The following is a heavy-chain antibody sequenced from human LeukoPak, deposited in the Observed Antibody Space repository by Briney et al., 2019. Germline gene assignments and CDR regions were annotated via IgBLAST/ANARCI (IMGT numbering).Heavy chain of an antibody. CDR1: GGSFSGYY. CDR2: INHSGST. J-gene: IGHJ4*02. Sequence: SETLSLTCAVYGGSFSGYYWSWIRQPPGKGLEWIGEINHSGSTNYNPSLKSQVTISVDTSKNQFSLKLSSVTAADTAVYYCARGRAPHPSRLVAPYFDYWGQGTLVTVSS. CDR3: ARGRAPHPSRLVAPYFDY. V-gene: IGHV4-34*01.